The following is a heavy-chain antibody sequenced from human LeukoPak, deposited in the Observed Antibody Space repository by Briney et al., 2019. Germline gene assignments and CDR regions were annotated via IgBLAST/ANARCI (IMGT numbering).Heavy chain of an antibody. Sequence: ASVKVSCKASGYTFTSYGISWVRQAPGQGLEWMGWISVYNGDVKYAQKFQGRVTMTTDTSTSTAYMELRSLRSDDTAMYYCARDWIYSVDYWGQGTLVTVSS. V-gene: IGHV1-18*01. D-gene: IGHD1-1*01. CDR2: ISVYNGDV. J-gene: IGHJ4*02. CDR3: ARDWIYSVDY. CDR1: GYTFTSYG.